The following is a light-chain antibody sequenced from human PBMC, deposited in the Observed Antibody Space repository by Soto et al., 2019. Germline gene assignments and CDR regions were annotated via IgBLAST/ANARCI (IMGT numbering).Light chain of an antibody. CDR1: QSISSSF. CDR3: QQYGSSPFT. J-gene: IGKJ3*01. CDR2: AVA. V-gene: IGKV3-20*01. Sequence: EIVLTQSPGTLSLSPGERATLSRRASQSISSSFPACYQQRPGPPPRLLIHAVASKAGGIPDLFSGRASRTYFTLTINILAPEDAALYFCQQYGSSPFTFGHGTQLEIK.